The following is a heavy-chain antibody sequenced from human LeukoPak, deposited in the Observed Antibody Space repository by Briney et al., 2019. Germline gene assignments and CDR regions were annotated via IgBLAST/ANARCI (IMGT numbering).Heavy chain of an antibody. D-gene: IGHD6-13*01. J-gene: IGHJ4*02. CDR3: ARDRIAAAGLPDY. CDR1: GFTXXSSA. CDR2: ISYDGSNK. Sequence: GFTXXSSAXHWVRQAPDKGLEWVAVISYDGSNKYYADSVKGRFTISRDNSKNTLYLQMNSLRADDTAVYYCARDRIAAAGLPDYWGQGTLVTVSS. V-gene: IGHV3-30-3*01.